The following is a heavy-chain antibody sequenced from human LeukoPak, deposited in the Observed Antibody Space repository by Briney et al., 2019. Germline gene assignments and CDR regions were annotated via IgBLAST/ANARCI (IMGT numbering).Heavy chain of an antibody. CDR3: AREFFYGDLSGQFDY. CDR1: GFTFSSYG. CDR2: ISYDGSNK. Sequence: PGGSLRLSCAASGFTFSSYGMHWVRQAPGKGLEWVAVISYDGSNKYYADSVKGRFTISRDNSKNTLYLQMNSLRAEDTAVYYCAREFFYGDLSGQFDYWGQGTLVTVSS. J-gene: IGHJ4*02. D-gene: IGHD4-17*01. V-gene: IGHV3-30*03.